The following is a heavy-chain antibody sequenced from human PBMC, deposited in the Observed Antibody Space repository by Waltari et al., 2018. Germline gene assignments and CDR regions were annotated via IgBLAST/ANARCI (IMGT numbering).Heavy chain of an antibody. D-gene: IGHD6-13*01. V-gene: IGHV4-34*01. CDR3: ASQSSWGWGDYYYYYGMDV. J-gene: IGHJ6*02. Sequence: QVQLQQWGAGLLKPSETMSLTCAVYGGSFSGYYWSWIRQPPGKGRGWIGENKHRGSTNYTPARKRRVTMSLDTSKNQFALKLSSVTAADPAVYYWASQSSWGWGDYYYYYGMDVWGQGTTVTVSS. CDR1: GGSFSGYY. CDR2: NKHRGST.